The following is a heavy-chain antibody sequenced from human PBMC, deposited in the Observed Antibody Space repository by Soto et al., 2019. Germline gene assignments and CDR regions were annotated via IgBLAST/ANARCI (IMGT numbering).Heavy chain of an antibody. V-gene: IGHV1-2*04. Sequence: GASVKVSGKASGYTFTGYYMHWVRQAPGQGLEWMGWINPNSGGTNYAQKFQGWVTMTRDTSISTAYMELSRLRSDDTAVYYCARGVRVAAAGTAYYYYYMDVWGKGTTVTVSS. CDR2: INPNSGGT. J-gene: IGHJ6*03. D-gene: IGHD6-13*01. CDR1: GYTFTGYY. CDR3: ARGVRVAAAGTAYYYYYMDV.